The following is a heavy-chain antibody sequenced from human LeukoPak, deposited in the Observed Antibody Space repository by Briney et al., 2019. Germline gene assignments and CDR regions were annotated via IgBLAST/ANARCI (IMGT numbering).Heavy chain of an antibody. V-gene: IGHV3-30*18. Sequence: GGSLRLSCAASGFTFSSYGMHWVRQAPGKGLEWVAVISYDGSNKYYADSVKGRFTISRDNSKNTLYLQMNGLRAEDTAVYYCAKVYDSSGYYDRNRRGKFDYWGQGTLVTVSS. CDR1: GFTFSSYG. CDR3: AKVYDSSGYYDRNRRGKFDY. D-gene: IGHD3-22*01. J-gene: IGHJ4*02. CDR2: ISYDGSNK.